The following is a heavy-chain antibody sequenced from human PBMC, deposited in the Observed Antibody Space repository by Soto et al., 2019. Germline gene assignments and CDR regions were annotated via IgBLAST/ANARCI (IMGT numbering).Heavy chain of an antibody. CDR1: GYTFTSYY. Sequence: ASVKVSCKASGYTFTSYYMHWVRQAPGQGLEWMGIINPSGGSTSYAQKFQGRVTMTRDTSTSTVYMELSSLRSEDTAVYYCASARAYYYGSGSRYYYGMDVWGQGTTVTVSS. V-gene: IGHV1-46*01. CDR3: ASARAYYYGSGSRYYYGMDV. CDR2: INPSGGST. D-gene: IGHD3-10*01. J-gene: IGHJ6*02.